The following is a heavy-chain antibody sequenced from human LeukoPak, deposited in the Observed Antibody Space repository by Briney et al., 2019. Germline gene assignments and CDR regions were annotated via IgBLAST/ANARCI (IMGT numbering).Heavy chain of an antibody. V-gene: IGHV3-30*14. Sequence: GGSLRLSCAASGFTFSSYAMHWVRQAPGKGLEWVAVISYDGSNKYYADSVKGRFTISRDNSKNTLYLQMNSLRAEDTAVYYCARGDHYDSSGYYRHSDAFDIWGQGTMVTVSS. J-gene: IGHJ3*02. D-gene: IGHD3-22*01. CDR3: ARGDHYDSSGYYRHSDAFDI. CDR1: GFTFSSYA. CDR2: ISYDGSNK.